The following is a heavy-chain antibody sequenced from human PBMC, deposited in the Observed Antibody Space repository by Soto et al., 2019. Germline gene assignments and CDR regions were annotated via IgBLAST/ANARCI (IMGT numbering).Heavy chain of an antibody. J-gene: IGHJ6*02. D-gene: IGHD6-19*01. Sequence: QVQLQESGPGLVKPSETLSLTCTVSGGSISSYYWSWIRQPPGKGLEWIGYIYYSGSTNYNPSLKSRVTITVDTSKNQFSLKLSSVTAADTAVYYCARSQWLAGYYYSGMDVWGQGTTVTVSS. CDR3: ARSQWLAGYYYSGMDV. CDR2: IYYSGST. CDR1: GGSISSYY. V-gene: IGHV4-59*01.